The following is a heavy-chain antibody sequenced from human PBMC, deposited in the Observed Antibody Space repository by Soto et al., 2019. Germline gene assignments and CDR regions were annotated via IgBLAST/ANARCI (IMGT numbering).Heavy chain of an antibody. CDR3: ARGFVAVAGFDY. D-gene: IGHD6-19*01. V-gene: IGHV3-53*01. CDR2: IYSGGST. J-gene: IGHJ4*02. Sequence: GGSLRLSCAASGFTVSSNYMSWVRQAPGKGLEWVSVIYSGGSTYYADSVKGRFTISRDNSKNTLYLQMNSLRAEDTAVYYCARGFVAVAGFDYWGQGTLVTVSS. CDR1: GFTVSSNY.